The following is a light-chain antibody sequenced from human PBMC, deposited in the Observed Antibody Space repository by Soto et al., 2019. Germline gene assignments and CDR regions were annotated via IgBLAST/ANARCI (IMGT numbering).Light chain of an antibody. Sequence: QPVLTQPPPASGSPGQSVTISCTGTSSDVGGYNYVSWYQQHAGKAPKLMIYEVSKRPSGVPDRFSGSKSGNTASLTVSGLQAVDEADYYCSSYAGSNNVVFGGGTKVTVL. J-gene: IGLJ2*01. V-gene: IGLV2-8*01. CDR3: SSYAGSNNVV. CDR1: SSDVGGYNY. CDR2: EVS.